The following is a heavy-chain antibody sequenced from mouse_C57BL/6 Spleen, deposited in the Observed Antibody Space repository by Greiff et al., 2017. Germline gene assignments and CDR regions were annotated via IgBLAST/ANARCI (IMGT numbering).Heavy chain of an antibody. D-gene: IGHD2-2*01. Sequence: EVKLMESGPELVKPGASVKIPCKASGYTFTDYNMDWVKQSHGKSLEWIGDINPNNGGTIYNQKFKGKATLTVDKSSSTAYMELRSLTSEDTAVYYCASGVTRFAYWGQGTLVTVSA. CDR1: GYTFTDYN. J-gene: IGHJ3*01. CDR3: ASGVTRFAY. CDR2: INPNNGGT. V-gene: IGHV1-18*01.